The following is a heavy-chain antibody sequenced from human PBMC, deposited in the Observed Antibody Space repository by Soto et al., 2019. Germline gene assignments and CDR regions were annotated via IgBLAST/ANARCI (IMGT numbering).Heavy chain of an antibody. CDR2: ISGYTGKT. D-gene: IGHD2-15*01. V-gene: IGHV1-18*04. Sequence: ASVKVSCKASGYTFTTYGVAWARQAPGQGLEWLGWISGYTGKTNHTQKLQGRVTLTADTSTSTAYMELRSLRPDDTAVYYCARDTNMGYCSGGSCSWFDPWGQGTLVTVS. J-gene: IGHJ5*02. CDR3: ARDTNMGYCSGGSCSWFDP. CDR1: GYTFTTYG.